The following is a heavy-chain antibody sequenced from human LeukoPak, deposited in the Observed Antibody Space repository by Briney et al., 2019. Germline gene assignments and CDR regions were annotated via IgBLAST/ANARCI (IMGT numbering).Heavy chain of an antibody. J-gene: IGHJ5*01. CDR3: AREKFDS. CDR1: GFSFSNYW. Sequence: PGGSLRLSCVASGFSFSNYWMHWVRQAPGKGLEWVAVVSYEGTIKYYSDSAKGRFTISRDNSNSLISLQMNNLTTEDTAAYYCAREKFDSWGQGTLVTVSP. CDR2: VSYEGTIK. V-gene: IGHV3-30*03.